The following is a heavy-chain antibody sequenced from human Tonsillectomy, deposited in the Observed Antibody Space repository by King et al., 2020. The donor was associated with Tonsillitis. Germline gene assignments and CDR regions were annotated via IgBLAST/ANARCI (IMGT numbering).Heavy chain of an antibody. J-gene: IGHJ5*02. D-gene: IGHD3-10*01. CDR3: ARGVFRGVSNWFDP. Sequence: VQLQQWGAGLLKPSETLSLTCAVYGGSFSGYYWSWIRQPPGKGLEWIGEINHSGSTNYNPSLKSRVTVSVDTSKNQFSLKLSSVTAAETAVYYCARGVFRGVSNWFDPWGQGTLVTVSS. CDR2: INHSGST. V-gene: IGHV4-34*01. CDR1: GGSFSGYY.